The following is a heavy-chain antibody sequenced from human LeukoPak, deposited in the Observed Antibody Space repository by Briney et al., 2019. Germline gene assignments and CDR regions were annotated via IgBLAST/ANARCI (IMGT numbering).Heavy chain of an antibody. J-gene: IGHJ4*02. V-gene: IGHV4-34*01. CDR3: ANGSSLAAAGTGYSFDY. D-gene: IGHD6-13*01. CDR2: IHHSGST. CDR1: GGSFSGDY. Sequence: SETLSLTCAVYGGSFSGDYWSWIRQPPGKGLEWIGEIHHSGSTNYNPSLKSRVTISVDTSKNQFSLKLTSVTAADTAVYYCANGSSLAAAGTGYSFDYWGQGTQVTVSS.